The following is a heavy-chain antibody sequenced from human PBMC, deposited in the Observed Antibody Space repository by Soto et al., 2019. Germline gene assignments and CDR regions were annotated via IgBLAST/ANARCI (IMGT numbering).Heavy chain of an antibody. V-gene: IGHV3-21*01. CDR3: ARPYCTNGVCYEGGTFDY. D-gene: IGHD2-8*01. Sequence: LRLCCVVSGFTFSSYSMNWVRQAPGKGLEWISIIGGSRNYTYYADSVKGRFTISRDNAKNSLYLQMNSLRAEDTAVYYCARPYCTNGVCYEGGTFDYWGQGTLVTVSS. CDR2: IGGSRNYT. J-gene: IGHJ4*02. CDR1: GFTFSSYS.